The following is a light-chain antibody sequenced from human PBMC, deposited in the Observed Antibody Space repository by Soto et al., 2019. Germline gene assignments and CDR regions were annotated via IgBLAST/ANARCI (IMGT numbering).Light chain of an antibody. CDR2: DAS. CDR3: QHTRT. V-gene: IGKV1-5*01. Sequence: GDRVTITCRASQNINNWVAWYQQKPGKAPKFLIYDASTLQRGVPSRFSGSGFGTEFSLTISSLQPDDFGSYYCQHTRTFVQGTKVEIK. CDR1: QNINNW. J-gene: IGKJ1*01.